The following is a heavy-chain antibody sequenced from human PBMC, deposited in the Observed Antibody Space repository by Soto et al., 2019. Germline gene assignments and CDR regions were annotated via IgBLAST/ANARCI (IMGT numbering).Heavy chain of an antibody. CDR1: GFTFSSYA. CDR2: ISGSGGST. J-gene: IGHJ6*02. V-gene: IGHV3-23*01. D-gene: IGHD3-3*01. Sequence: GGSLRLSCAASGFTFSSYAMSWVRQAPGKGLEWVSAISGSGGSTYYADSVKGRFTISRDNSKNTLYLQMNSLRAEDTAVNYCAKAHFRVTNGMDVWGQGTTVTVSS. CDR3: AKAHFRVTNGMDV.